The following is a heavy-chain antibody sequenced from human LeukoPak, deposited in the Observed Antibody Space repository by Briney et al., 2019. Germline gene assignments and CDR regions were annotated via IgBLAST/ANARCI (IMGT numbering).Heavy chain of an antibody. V-gene: IGHV3-23*01. CDR2: ISVGSDVI. CDR3: AKSHVTTATGTGRYFDY. J-gene: IGHJ4*02. Sequence: GGSLRLSCAASGFTSSNSTMSWVRQAPGKGLEWVSAISVGSDVIYYADSVKGRFTISRDNSKNMVYLQMDSLRAEDTAVYYCAKSHVTTATGTGRYFDYWGQGTLVTVSS. D-gene: IGHD1-1*01. CDR1: GFTSSNST.